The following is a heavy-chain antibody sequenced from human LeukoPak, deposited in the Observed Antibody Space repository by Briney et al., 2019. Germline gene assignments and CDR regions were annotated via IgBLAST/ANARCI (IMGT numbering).Heavy chain of an antibody. J-gene: IGHJ4*02. CDR2: ISSDSTYT. Sequence: GGSLRLSCVVSGFTLKTFKMNWVRQAPGQGLECVSSISSDSTYTSYADSVKGRFTISGDNAKNSMYLQMDSLRAEDTAVYYCARVRRDGYYFDSWGQGTLVTVSS. CDR1: GFTLKTFK. D-gene: IGHD5-24*01. CDR3: ARVRRDGYYFDS. V-gene: IGHV3-21*01.